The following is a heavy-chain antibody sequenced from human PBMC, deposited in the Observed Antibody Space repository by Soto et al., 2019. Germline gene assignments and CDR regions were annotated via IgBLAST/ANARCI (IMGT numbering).Heavy chain of an antibody. J-gene: IGHJ4*02. Sequence: EVHLLESGGGLVHPGESLRLSCGASGFTFSNCVMTWVRQAPGKGLEWVSCITDSGTGTYYADSVMGRFTISRDNSKNTMYLQMNNLRAEDTGVYYCAKGLINGRWYAEDWGQGTLVTVFS. CDR1: GFTFSNCV. V-gene: IGHV3-23*01. CDR3: AKGLINGRWYAED. CDR2: ITDSGTGT. D-gene: IGHD6-13*01.